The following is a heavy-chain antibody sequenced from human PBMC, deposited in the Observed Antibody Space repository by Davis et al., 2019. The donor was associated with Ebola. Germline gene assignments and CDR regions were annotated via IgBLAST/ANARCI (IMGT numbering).Heavy chain of an antibody. CDR2: ISGSGGST. CDR1: GFTFSSYA. V-gene: IGHV3-23*01. D-gene: IGHD4-17*01. J-gene: IGHJ2*01. Sequence: GGSLRLSCAASGFTFSSYAMSWVRQAPGKGLEWVSAISGSGGSTYYADSVKGRFTISRDNSKNTLYLQVNSLRSEDTAFYYCARDRDGEGNWYFDLWGRGTLVTVSS. CDR3: ARDRDGEGNWYFDL.